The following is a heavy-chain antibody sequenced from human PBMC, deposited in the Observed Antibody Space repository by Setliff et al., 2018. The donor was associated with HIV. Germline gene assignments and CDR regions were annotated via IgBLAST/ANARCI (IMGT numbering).Heavy chain of an antibody. CDR3: ARLEDQLGPGWFAP. J-gene: IGHJ5*02. CDR1: GGSINNDIYF. CDR2: ISHSGNT. V-gene: IGHV4-31*03. Sequence: SETLSLTCTVSGGSINNDIYFWSWIRQYPGKGLELIGYISHSGNTYYTPSLESRITLSVDTSKNQFSLKVNSVTAADTAVYYCARLEDQLGPGWFAPWGQGTLVTVSS. D-gene: IGHD1-1*01.